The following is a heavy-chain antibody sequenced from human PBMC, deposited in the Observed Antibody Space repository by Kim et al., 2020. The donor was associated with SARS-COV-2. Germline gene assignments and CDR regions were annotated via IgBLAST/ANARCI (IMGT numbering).Heavy chain of an antibody. J-gene: IGHJ4*02. V-gene: IGHV3-20*01. CDR2: ST. CDR3: VQGYAWGPFDL. Sequence: STGYAESVKARFTISRDNANNSLFLQMNSPSAEDTALYHCVQGYAWGPFDLWGQGTLVTVSS. D-gene: IGHD3-16*01.